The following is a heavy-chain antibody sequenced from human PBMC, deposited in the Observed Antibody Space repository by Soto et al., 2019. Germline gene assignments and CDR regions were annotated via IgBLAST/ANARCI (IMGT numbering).Heavy chain of an antibody. Sequence: PGGSLRLSCAASGFTFSSYAMSWVRQAPGKGLEWVSAISGSGGSTYYADSVKGRFTISRDNSKNTLYLQMNSLRAEDTAVYYCAKDSPYEKQSSFGYYGMDVWGQGTTVTVAS. CDR3: AKDSPYEKQSSFGYYGMDV. CDR2: ISGSGGST. CDR1: GFTFSSYA. V-gene: IGHV3-23*01. D-gene: IGHD6-13*01. J-gene: IGHJ6*02.